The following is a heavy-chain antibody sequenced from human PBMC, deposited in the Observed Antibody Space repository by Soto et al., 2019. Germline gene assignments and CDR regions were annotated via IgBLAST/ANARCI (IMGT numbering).Heavy chain of an antibody. J-gene: IGHJ4*02. CDR1: GGSISSYY. Sequence: SQTLSLTCTVSGGSISSYYWSWIRQPPGKGLEWIGYIYYSGSTNYNPSLKSRVTISVDTSKNQFSLKLSSVTAADTAVYYCGRRSGVYFDYWGQGTLVTVSS. V-gene: IGHV4-59*08. D-gene: IGHD2-8*01. CDR2: IYYSGST. CDR3: GRRSGVYFDY.